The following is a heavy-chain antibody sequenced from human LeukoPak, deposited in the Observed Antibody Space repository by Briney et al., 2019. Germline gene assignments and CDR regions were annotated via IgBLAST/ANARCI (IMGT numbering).Heavy chain of an antibody. J-gene: IGHJ4*02. CDR3: ARDLYYDFWSGYSTGYYFDY. CDR1: GFTLSSYW. V-gene: IGHV3-7*01. Sequence: PGGSLRLSCAASGFTLSSYWMSWVRQAPGKGLEWVANIKQDGSEKYYVDSVKGRFTISRDNAKNSLYLQMNSLRAEDTAVYYCARDLYYDFWSGYSTGYYFDYWGQGTLVTVSS. D-gene: IGHD3-3*01. CDR2: IKQDGSEK.